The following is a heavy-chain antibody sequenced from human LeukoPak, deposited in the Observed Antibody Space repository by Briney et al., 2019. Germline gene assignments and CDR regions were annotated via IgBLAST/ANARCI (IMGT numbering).Heavy chain of an antibody. Sequence: GGSLRLSCAASGFSVSSSYMSWVRQAPGEGLEGVSVLYSGGTTQYADSVKGRFLISRDTFKNVVYLQMNSLRAEDTAVYYCASDTSGYYYFDYWGQGALVTVSS. CDR3: ASDTSGYYYFDY. D-gene: IGHD3-22*01. CDR2: LYSGGTT. J-gene: IGHJ4*02. CDR1: GFSVSSSY. V-gene: IGHV3-66*01.